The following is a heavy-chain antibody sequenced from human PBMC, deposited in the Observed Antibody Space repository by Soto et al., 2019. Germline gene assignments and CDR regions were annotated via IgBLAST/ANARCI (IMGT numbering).Heavy chain of an antibody. Sequence: GASVKVSCKASGYTFTSYAMHRVRQAPGQRLEWMGWINAGNGNTKYSQKFQGRVTITRDTSASTAYMELSSLRSEDTAVYYCASSYYGSGNPKDYYYGMDVWGQGTTVTVSS. V-gene: IGHV1-3*01. CDR2: INAGNGNT. D-gene: IGHD3-10*01. J-gene: IGHJ6*02. CDR3: ASSYYGSGNPKDYYYGMDV. CDR1: GYTFTSYA.